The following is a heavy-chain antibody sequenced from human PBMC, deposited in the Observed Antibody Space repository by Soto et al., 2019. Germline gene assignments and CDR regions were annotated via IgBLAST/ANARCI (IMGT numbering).Heavy chain of an antibody. J-gene: IGHJ5*02. CDR2: IYYSGST. V-gene: IGHV4-59*01. D-gene: IGHD3-22*01. CDR1: GGSISSYY. CDR3: AREYYYDSSGYVNWFDP. Sequence: SETLSLTCTVSGGSISSYYWSWIRQPPGKGLEWIGYIYYSGSTNYNPSLKSRVTISVDTSKNQFSLKLSSVTAAGTAVYYCAREYYYDSSGYVNWFDPWGQGTLVTVSS.